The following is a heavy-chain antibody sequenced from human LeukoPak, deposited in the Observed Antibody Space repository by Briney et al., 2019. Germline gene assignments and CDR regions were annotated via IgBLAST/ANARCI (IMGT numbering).Heavy chain of an antibody. CDR2: MKQDGSEK. V-gene: IGHV3-7*01. J-gene: IGHJ4*02. CDR1: GFTFSNYW. CDR3: ARHKWEQQLVDFDY. D-gene: IGHD6-13*01. Sequence: GGSLRLSCVASGFTFSNYWMSWVRQAPGKGLEWVANMKQDGSEKKYVDSVKGRFTISRDNAKNSLYLQMNSLRAGDTAVYYCARHKWEQQLVDFDYWGQGTLVTVSS.